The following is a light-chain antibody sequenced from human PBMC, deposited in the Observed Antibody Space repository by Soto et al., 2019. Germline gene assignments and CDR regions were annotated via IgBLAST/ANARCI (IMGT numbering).Light chain of an antibody. CDR2: EVS. CDR1: SSDVGSYKF. CDR3: CSYAGSDTWV. Sequence: QSALTQPASVSGSPGQSITISCTGTSSDVGSYKFVSWYQQHPGKAPNLMIYEVSKRPSGVSNRFSGSKSGNTASLTISGLQAGDEADYYCCSYAGSDTWVFGGETKLTVL. V-gene: IGLV2-23*02. J-gene: IGLJ3*02.